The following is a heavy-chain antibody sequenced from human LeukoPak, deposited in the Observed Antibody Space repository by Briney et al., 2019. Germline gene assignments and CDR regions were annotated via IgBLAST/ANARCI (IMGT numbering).Heavy chain of an antibody. CDR2: ISSSSSYI. V-gene: IGHV3-21*01. CDR3: ARDGSGSGSYYNRGAFDI. CDR1: GFTFSSYS. Sequence: GGSLRLSCAASGFTFSSYSMNWVRQAPGKGLEWVSSISSSSSYIYYADSVKGRFTISRDNAKNSLYLQMNSLRAEDTAVYYCARDGSGSGSYYNRGAFDIWGQGTMVTVSS. J-gene: IGHJ3*02. D-gene: IGHD3-10*01.